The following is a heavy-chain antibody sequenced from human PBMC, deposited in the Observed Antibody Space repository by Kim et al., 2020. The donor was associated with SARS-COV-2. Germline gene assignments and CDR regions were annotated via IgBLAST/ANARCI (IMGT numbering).Heavy chain of an antibody. CDR1: GGSISSYY. D-gene: IGHD3-10*01. J-gene: IGHJ6*02. V-gene: IGHV4-59*01. Sequence: SETLSLTCTVSGGSISSYYWSWIRQPPGKGLEWIGYIYYSGSTNYNPSLKSRVTISVDTSKNQFSLKLSSVTAADTAVYYCARDWVDGSATLDGMDVWGQGTTVTVYS. CDR2: IYYSGST. CDR3: ARDWVDGSATLDGMDV.